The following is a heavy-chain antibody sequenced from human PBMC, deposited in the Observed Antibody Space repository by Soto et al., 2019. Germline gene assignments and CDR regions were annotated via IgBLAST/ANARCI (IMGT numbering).Heavy chain of an antibody. CDR1: GGSVSSGSYY. CDR3: ASSQDYYDSSGYFVY. J-gene: IGHJ4*02. V-gene: IGHV4-61*01. CDR2: IYYSGST. Sequence: SETLSLTCTVSGGSVSSGSYYWSWIRQPPGKGLEWIGYIYYSGSTNYNPSLKSRVTISVDTSKNQFSLRLSSVTAADTAVYYCASSQDYYDSSGYFVYWGQGTLVTVSS. D-gene: IGHD3-22*01.